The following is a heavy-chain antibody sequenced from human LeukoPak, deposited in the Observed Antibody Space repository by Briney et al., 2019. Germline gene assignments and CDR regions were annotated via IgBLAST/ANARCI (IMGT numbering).Heavy chain of an antibody. CDR1: GFKVSSRY. D-gene: IGHD6-19*01. J-gene: IGHJ6*03. CDR3: ARDNGAGYYYCLDV. V-gene: IGHV3-53*01. Sequence: GGSLRLSCAASGFKVSSRYMSWVRQAPGRGLEWVSVIYSGGSTYYADSVKGRFIISRDNLKNTVFLQVNSLRVEDTAVYYCARDNGAGYYYCLDVWGKGTTVTVSS. CDR2: IYSGGST.